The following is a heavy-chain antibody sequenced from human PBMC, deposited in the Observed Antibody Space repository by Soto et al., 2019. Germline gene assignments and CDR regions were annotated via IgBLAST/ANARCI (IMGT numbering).Heavy chain of an antibody. CDR2: INSDGSTT. V-gene: IGHV3-74*01. Sequence: EVPLVESGGGLVQPGGSLRLSCAASGFTFSDHWMHWVRQVPGKGLVWVARINSDGSTTTYADSVKGRFTISRANARNTLYLPMDSLRAEDTALYYCARGYSSGPDYWGQGTLVTVSS. CDR1: GFTFSDHW. D-gene: IGHD6-19*01. J-gene: IGHJ4*02. CDR3: ARGYSSGPDY.